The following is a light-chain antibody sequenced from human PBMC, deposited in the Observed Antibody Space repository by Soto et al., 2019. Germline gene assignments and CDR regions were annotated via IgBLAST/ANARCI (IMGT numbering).Light chain of an antibody. CDR2: DNH. J-gene: IGLJ3*02. Sequence: QCVLTQPPSASVTPGPRVTISCSGSSSNIGINSVNWYQQVPGTAPKVVIYDNHQRPSGVPDRFSGSKSGTSASLGISGLQPEDEAHYYCASWDNRLNGLVFGGGTKVTVL. CDR3: ASWDNRLNGLV. CDR1: SSNIGINS. V-gene: IGLV1-44*01.